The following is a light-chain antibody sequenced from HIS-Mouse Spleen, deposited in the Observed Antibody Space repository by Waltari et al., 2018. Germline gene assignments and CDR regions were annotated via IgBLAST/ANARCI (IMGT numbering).Light chain of an antibody. V-gene: IGKV3-15*01. J-gene: IGKJ2*01. CDR2: GAS. CDR1: QSVSSN. Sequence: MTQSPSSLSASTGDRVTITCRASQSVSSNLAWYQQKPGQAPRLLIYGASTRATGIPARFSGSGSGTEFTLTISSLQSEDFAVYYCQQYNNWPPRYTFGQGTKLEIK. CDR3: QQYNNWPPRYT.